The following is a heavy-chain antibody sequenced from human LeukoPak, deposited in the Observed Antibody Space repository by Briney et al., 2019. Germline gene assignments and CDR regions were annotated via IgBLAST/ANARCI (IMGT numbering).Heavy chain of an antibody. D-gene: IGHD6-6*01. CDR1: GGSISSDGYY. CDR2: IYYSGST. J-gene: IGHJ4*02. V-gene: IGHV4-31*03. Sequence: SRTLSLTCTVSGGSISSDGYYWSWIRQHPGKGLEWIGYIYYSGSTYYNPSLKSRVTISVDTSKNQFSLKLSSVTAADTAVYYCARGVYSSSPFDYWGQGTLVTVSS. CDR3: ARGVYSSSPFDY.